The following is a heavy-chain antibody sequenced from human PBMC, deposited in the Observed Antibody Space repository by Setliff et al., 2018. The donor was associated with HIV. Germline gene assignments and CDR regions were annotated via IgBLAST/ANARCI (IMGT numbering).Heavy chain of an antibody. J-gene: IGHJ6*02. Sequence: GESLKISCAASGFTFSSYWMSWVRQAPGKGLEWVANIKQDGSEKYYVDSVKGRFTISRDNAKNSLYLQMNSLRAEDTAVYYCARDRPNPPYYNFWSGYLAYYYGMDVWGQGTTVTVSS. CDR3: ARDRPNPPYYNFWSGYLAYYYGMDV. CDR2: IKQDGSEK. D-gene: IGHD3-3*01. CDR1: GFTFSSYW. V-gene: IGHV3-7*01.